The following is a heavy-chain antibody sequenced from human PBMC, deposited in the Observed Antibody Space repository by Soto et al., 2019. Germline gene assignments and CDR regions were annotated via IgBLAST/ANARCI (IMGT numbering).Heavy chain of an antibody. J-gene: IGHJ3*02. D-gene: IGHD1-26*01. Sequence: ASVKVSCKTSGYTFTEYDINWVRQAPGQGLEWMGWISAYNGNTNYAQKLQGRVTVTTDTSTSTAYMELRSLRSGDTAVYYCARIIYSGSYTDAFDIWG. CDR3: ARIIYSGSYTDAFDI. CDR2: ISAYNGNT. CDR1: GYTFTEYD. V-gene: IGHV1-18*01.